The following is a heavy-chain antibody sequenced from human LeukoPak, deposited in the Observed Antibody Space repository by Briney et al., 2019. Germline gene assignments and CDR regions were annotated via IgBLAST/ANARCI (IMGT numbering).Heavy chain of an antibody. CDR1: GGSINSYY. D-gene: IGHD2-15*01. Sequence: SETLSLTCTVSGGSINSYYWSWTRQPPGKGLEWIGYISYSGSTNYNPSLKSRVTISVDTSKNQYSLKLSSVTAADTAVYYCARAWWYYFDYWGQGTLVTVSS. CDR3: ARAWWYYFDY. V-gene: IGHV4-59*01. J-gene: IGHJ4*02. CDR2: ISYSGST.